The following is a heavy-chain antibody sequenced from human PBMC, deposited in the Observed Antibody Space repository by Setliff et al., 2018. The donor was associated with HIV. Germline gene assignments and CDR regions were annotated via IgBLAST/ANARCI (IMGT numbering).Heavy chain of an antibody. V-gene: IGHV4-38-2*01. Sequence: PSETLSLTCAVSGYSISSGYYWSWIRQSPGKGLDWIGSIHHSGTTYYNPSLKSRVTISVDTTTNQASLQVNSGTAVDTAVYYCARVPHRVVGTTTLLYHFDYWGLGTLVTVSS. D-gene: IGHD1-26*01. CDR1: GYSISSGYY. CDR3: ARVPHRVVGTTTLLYHFDY. CDR2: IHHSGTT. J-gene: IGHJ4*02.